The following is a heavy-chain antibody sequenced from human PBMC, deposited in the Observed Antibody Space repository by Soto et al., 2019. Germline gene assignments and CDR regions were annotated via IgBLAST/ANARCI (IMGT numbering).Heavy chain of an antibody. CDR3: AGTSSNYYDTSGYYFDH. V-gene: IGHV4-30-4*01. J-gene: IGHJ4*02. CDR1: GGSISSGDYY. Sequence: QVQLQGSGPRLVKPSQTLSLTCSVSGGSISSGDYYWSWIRQPPGKGLEWIGHIYYSGNTYYNPCLKSRLSISVDSSKNQFSLKLTSVTAADTAVYYCAGTSSNYYDTSGYYFDHWGQGTLVTVSS. D-gene: IGHD3-22*01. CDR2: IYYSGNT.